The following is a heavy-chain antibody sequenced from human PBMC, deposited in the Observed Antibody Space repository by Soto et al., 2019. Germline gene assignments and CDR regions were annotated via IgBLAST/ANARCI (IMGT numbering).Heavy chain of an antibody. J-gene: IGHJ4*02. V-gene: IGHV3-23*01. CDR1: GFTFSNFN. D-gene: IGHD5-12*01. CDR2: ISVDGATT. Sequence: GGSLRLSCAASGFTFSNFNMGWVRLAPGKGLEWVSLISVDGATTYYANSVKGRFTISRDNSRSTLYLQVNSLTADDTAVYYCGRGRSGQIVVFYWGQGTPVTVSS. CDR3: GRGRSGQIVVFY.